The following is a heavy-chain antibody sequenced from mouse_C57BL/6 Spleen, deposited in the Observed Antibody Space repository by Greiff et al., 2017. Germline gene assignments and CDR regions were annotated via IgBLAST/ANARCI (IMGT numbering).Heavy chain of an antibody. CDR2: IIDGGSYT. CDR1: GFTFSSYA. Sequence: EVLLVESGGGLVKPGGSLKLSCAATGFTFSSYAMSWVRQTPEQRLEWVATIIDGGSYTYYPDNVKGRFTISRDNAKNNLYLQMSHLKSEDTAMYYCARDRSGTPFDDWGQGTTLTVSA. CDR3: ARDRSGTPFDD. J-gene: IGHJ2*01. V-gene: IGHV5-4*01. D-gene: IGHD4-1*01.